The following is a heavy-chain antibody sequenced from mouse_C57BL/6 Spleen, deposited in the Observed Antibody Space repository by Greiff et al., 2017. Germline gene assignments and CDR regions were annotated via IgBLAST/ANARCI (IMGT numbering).Heavy chain of an antibody. CDR2: IDPSDSDT. Sequence: QVQLQQSGAELVRPGSSVKLSCKASGYTFTSYWMHWVKQRPIQGLEWIGNIDPSDSDTHYNQKFKDKATLTVDKSSCTAYMPLSSLTSEDSAVYYCARKGYYAMDYWGQGTSVTVSS. J-gene: IGHJ4*01. V-gene: IGHV1-52*01. CDR1: GYTFTSYW. CDR3: ARKGYYAMDY.